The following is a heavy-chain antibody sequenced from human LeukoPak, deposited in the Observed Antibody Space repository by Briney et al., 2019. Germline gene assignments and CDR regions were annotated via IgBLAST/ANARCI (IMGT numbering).Heavy chain of an antibody. J-gene: IGHJ5*02. D-gene: IGHD2-15*01. CDR3: ARGGGYCSGGTCYGLDP. CDR2: IYSGGST. V-gene: IGHV3-53*01. CDR1: GFTVSSNY. Sequence: PGGSLRLSCAASGFTVSSNYMSWVRQAPGKGLEWVSVIYSGGSTYYADSVKGRFNISRDNAKNSLYLQMNSLRADDSAVYYCARGGGYCSGGTCYGLDPWGQGTQVTVSS.